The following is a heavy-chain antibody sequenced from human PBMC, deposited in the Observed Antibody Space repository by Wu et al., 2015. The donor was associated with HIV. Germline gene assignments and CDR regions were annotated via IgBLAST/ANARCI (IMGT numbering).Heavy chain of an antibody. CDR1: GYTFTGYQ. CDR2: INTYSGEH. D-gene: IGHD1-26*01. V-gene: IGHV1-18*01. Sequence: QVQLLQSGAEVKKPGASVKVSCKASGYTFTGYQIIWARQAPGQGLEWMGWINTYSGEHKXCTEVPGQSHFDHRHFYENSLHGTESLRSDDTAVYYVSRDADGIVGRQDWAYFDVWGLAPWSRVSS. CDR3: SRDADGIVGRQDWAYFDV. J-gene: IGHJ2*01.